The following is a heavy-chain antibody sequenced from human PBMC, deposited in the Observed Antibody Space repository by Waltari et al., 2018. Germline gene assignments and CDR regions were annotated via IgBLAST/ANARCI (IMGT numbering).Heavy chain of an antibody. V-gene: IGHV3-7*01. CDR1: GFTFSSYW. CDR2: IKQDGSEK. CDR3: ARSFGSSYSSSWYWGY. Sequence: EVQLVESGGGLVQPGGSLRLSCAASGFTFSSYWIRWVRQAPGKGLEWVANIKQDGSEKYYVDSVKGRFTISRDNAKNSLYLQMNSLRAEDTAVYYCARSFGSSYSSSWYWGYWGQGTLVTVSS. D-gene: IGHD6-13*01. J-gene: IGHJ4*02.